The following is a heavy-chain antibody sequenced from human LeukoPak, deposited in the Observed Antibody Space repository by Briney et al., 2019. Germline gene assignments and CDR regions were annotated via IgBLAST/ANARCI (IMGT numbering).Heavy chain of an antibody. Sequence: SETLSLTCTVSGGSISSYYWSWIRHPPGKGLEWIGYIYYSGSTNYNPSLKSRVTISVDTSKNQFSLKLSSVTAADTAVYYCARGYGSGSYPPAYYGMDVWGKGTTVTVSS. CDR2: IYYSGST. V-gene: IGHV4-59*01. CDR1: GGSISSYY. J-gene: IGHJ6*04. CDR3: ARGYGSGSYPPAYYGMDV. D-gene: IGHD3-10*01.